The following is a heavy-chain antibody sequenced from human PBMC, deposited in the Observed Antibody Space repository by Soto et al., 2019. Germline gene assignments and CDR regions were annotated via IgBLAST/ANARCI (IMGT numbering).Heavy chain of an antibody. Sequence: VQLLESGGGLVKPGGSLRLSCAASGFTFSNYAMSWVRQAPGKALEWVSSINIVGGNTNYADSVRGRFTMSRDDSKNMVFLQMNSLRTDDTAIYYGTENLSLDSWGQGTLVTVSS. J-gene: IGHJ4*02. CDR2: INIVGGNT. CDR1: GFTFSNYA. CDR3: TENLSLDS. V-gene: IGHV3-23*01.